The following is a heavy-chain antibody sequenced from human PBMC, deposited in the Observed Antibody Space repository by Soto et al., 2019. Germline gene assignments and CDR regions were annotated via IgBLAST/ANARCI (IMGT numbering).Heavy chain of an antibody. D-gene: IGHD3-10*01. Sequence: GGSLSLSCAASGFTFSSYSMNWVRQAPGKGLEWVSSISSSSSYIYYADSVKGRFTISRDNAKNSLYLQMNSLRAEDTAVYYCARDYSPLWFGELSGYYYYGMDVWGQGTTVTV. CDR2: ISSSSSYI. CDR3: ARDYSPLWFGELSGYYYYGMDV. CDR1: GFTFSSYS. J-gene: IGHJ6*02. V-gene: IGHV3-21*01.